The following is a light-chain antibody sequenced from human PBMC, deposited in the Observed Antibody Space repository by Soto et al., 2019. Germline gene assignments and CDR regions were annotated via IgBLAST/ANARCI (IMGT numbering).Light chain of an antibody. Sequence: DIQLTQSPSFLSASVGDRVTITCRASQGISSYLAWYQQKPGKAPKLLIYAASTLQSGVPSRFSGSGSGTEFTLTISSLQPEDFETYYCQQLNSYPLTFSGGTKVDIK. CDR1: QGISSY. V-gene: IGKV1-9*01. CDR3: QQLNSYPLT. CDR2: AAS. J-gene: IGKJ4*01.